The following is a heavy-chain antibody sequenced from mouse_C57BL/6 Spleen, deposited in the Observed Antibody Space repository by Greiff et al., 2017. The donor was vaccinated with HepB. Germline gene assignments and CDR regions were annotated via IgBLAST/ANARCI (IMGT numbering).Heavy chain of an antibody. CDR1: GFTFSSYA. CDR2: ISSGGDYI. CDR3: TRDLESYYGKEYYFDY. V-gene: IGHV5-9-1*02. J-gene: IGHJ2*01. D-gene: IGHD2-1*01. Sequence: EVQGVESGEGLVKPGGSLKLSCAASGFTFSSYAMSWVRQTPEKRLEWVAYISSGGDYIYYADTVKGRFTISRDNARNTLYLQMSSLKSEDKDMYYCTRDLESYYGKEYYFDYWGQGTTLPVSS.